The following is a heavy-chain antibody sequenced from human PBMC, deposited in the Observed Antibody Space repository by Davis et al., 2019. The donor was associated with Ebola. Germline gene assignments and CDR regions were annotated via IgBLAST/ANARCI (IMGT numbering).Heavy chain of an antibody. D-gene: IGHD3-9*01. Sequence: GESLKISCAASGFTFSDYYMSWIRQAPGKGLEWVSYISSSGSTIYYADSVKGRFTISRDNAKNSLYLQMNSLRAEDTAVYYCARGPTRYFDWLLSYWGQGTLVTVSS. CDR2: ISSSGSTI. V-gene: IGHV3-11*04. J-gene: IGHJ4*02. CDR3: ARGPTRYFDWLLSY. CDR1: GFTFSDYY.